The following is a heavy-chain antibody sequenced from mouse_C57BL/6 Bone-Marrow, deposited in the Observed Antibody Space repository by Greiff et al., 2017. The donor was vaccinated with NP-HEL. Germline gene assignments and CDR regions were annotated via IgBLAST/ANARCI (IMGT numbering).Heavy chain of an antibody. CDR3: ARGGVYDGFAY. J-gene: IGHJ3*01. CDR2: INPYNGGT. D-gene: IGHD2-12*01. Sequence: EVQLQQSGPVLVKPGASVKMSCKASGYTFTDYYMNWVKQSHGKSLEWIGVINPYNGGTSYNQKFKGKATLTVDKSSSTAYMELNSLTSEDSAVYYCARGGVYDGFAYWGQGTLVTVSA. V-gene: IGHV1-19*01. CDR1: GYTFTDYY.